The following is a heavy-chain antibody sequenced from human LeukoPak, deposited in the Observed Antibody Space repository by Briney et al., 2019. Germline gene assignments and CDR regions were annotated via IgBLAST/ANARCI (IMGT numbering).Heavy chain of an antibody. D-gene: IGHD7-27*01. Sequence: SETLSLTCTVSGGCISSYYWSWIRQPPGKGLECIGYIYYSGSTNYNPSLKSRVTISVDTSKNQFSLKLSSVTAADTAVYYCARDRIWGSRGYFDYWGQGTLVTVSS. CDR1: GGCISSYY. CDR2: IYYSGST. J-gene: IGHJ4*02. CDR3: ARDRIWGSRGYFDY. V-gene: IGHV4-59*01.